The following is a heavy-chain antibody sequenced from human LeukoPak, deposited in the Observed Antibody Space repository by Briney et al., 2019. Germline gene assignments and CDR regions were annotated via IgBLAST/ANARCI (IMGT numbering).Heavy chain of an antibody. CDR1: GGSISSYY. J-gene: IGHJ5*02. CDR2: IYYSGGT. D-gene: IGHD6-19*01. V-gene: IGHV4-59*08. CDR3: ARHLRGSGWYWFDP. Sequence: SETLSLTCTVSGGSISSYYWSWIRQPPGKGLEWIGYIYYSGGTNYNPSLKSRVTISVDTSKNQFSLKLSSVTAADTAVYYCARHLRGSGWYWFDPWGQGTLVTVSS.